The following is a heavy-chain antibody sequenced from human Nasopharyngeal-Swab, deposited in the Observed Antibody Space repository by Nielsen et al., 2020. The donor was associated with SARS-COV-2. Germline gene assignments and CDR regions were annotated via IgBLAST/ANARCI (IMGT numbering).Heavy chain of an antibody. Sequence: SETLSLTCTVSGGSISSSSYYWGWIRQPPGKGLEWIGSFYYSGSTYYNPSLKSRVTISVDTSKNQFSLKLSSVTAADTAVYYCAGRYCSGGSCSGVQEGDVFDIWGPGTMVPSPQ. J-gene: IGHJ3*02. D-gene: IGHD2-15*01. CDR3: AGRYCSGGSCSGVQEGDVFDI. V-gene: IGHV4-39*01. CDR1: GGSISSSSYY. CDR2: FYYSGST.